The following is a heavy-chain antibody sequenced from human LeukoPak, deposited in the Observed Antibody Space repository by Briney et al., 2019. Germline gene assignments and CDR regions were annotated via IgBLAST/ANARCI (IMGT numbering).Heavy chain of an antibody. CDR3: ARSALYGDYTFDY. D-gene: IGHD4-17*01. J-gene: IGHJ4*02. CDR1: GYSFTSYW. CDR2: IYPDDSDT. Sequence: GESLKISCKGSGYSFTSYWIGWVRQMPGKGLEWMGIIYPDDSDTRYSPSFQGQVTISADKSISTAYLQWSSLKAPDTAMYYCARSALYGDYTFDYWGQGTLVTVSS. V-gene: IGHV5-51*01.